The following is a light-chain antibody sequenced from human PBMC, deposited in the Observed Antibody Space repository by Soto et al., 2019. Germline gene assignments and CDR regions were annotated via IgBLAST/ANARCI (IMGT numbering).Light chain of an antibody. CDR3: QQYYSYPQA. J-gene: IGKJ2*01. Sequence: AIRMTQSPSSLSASTGDRVTITCRASQGISSYLAWYQQKPGKAPKLLIYAASTLQSGVPSRFSGSGSGTDFTLTISCLQSEDVATYYCQQYYSYPQAVGQGTKLEIK. CDR2: AAS. V-gene: IGKV1-8*01. CDR1: QGISSY.